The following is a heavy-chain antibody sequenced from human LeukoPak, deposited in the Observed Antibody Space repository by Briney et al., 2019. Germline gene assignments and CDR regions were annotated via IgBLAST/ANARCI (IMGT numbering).Heavy chain of an antibody. V-gene: IGHV4-59*01. CDR3: ARTSTADFDWLPSFDY. Sequence: PSETLSLTCTVSGGSISSYYWSWIRQPPGKGLEWIGYIYYSGSTNYNPSLKSRVTISVDTSKNPFSLKLSSVTAADTAVYYCARTSTADFDWLPSFDYWSQGTLVTVSS. D-gene: IGHD3-9*01. J-gene: IGHJ4*02. CDR2: IYYSGST. CDR1: GGSISSYY.